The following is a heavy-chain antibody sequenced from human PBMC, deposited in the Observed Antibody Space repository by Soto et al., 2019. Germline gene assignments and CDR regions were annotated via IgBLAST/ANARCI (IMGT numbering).Heavy chain of an antibody. V-gene: IGHV1-8*01. CDR2: MNPANGNS. CDR1: GYTFTSCD. Sequence: QVQLVQSGAEVKQPGASVRVSCRASGYTFTSCDINWLRHATGRGLEWIGWMNPANGNSRSAHKFQGRFTMTIYTSTSTADMELSGLSSEDSAIYYCARISGRPSTYYAVDVWGQGTTVTVS. CDR3: ARISGRPSTYYAVDV. D-gene: IGHD1-1*01. J-gene: IGHJ6*02.